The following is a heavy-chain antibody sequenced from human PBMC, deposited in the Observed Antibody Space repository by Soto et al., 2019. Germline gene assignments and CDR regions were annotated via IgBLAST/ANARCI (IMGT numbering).Heavy chain of an antibody. CDR2: INSDGSST. CDR3: ASTSAAAEYYYYYYGTDV. V-gene: IGHV3-74*01. J-gene: IGHJ6*02. D-gene: IGHD6-13*01. Sequence: EVQLVESGGGLVQPGGSLRLSCAASGFTFSSYWMHWVRQAPGKGLVWVSRINSDGSSTSYADSVKGRFTISRDNAKNTLYLKMNRLRAEDTAVYYCASTSAAAEYYYYYYGTDVWGQGTTVTVSS. CDR1: GFTFSSYW.